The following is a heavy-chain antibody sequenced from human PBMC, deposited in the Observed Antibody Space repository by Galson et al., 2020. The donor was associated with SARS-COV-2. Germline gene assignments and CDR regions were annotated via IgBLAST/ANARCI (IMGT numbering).Heavy chain of an antibody. J-gene: IGHJ6*02. CDR2: IRKDGSEK. V-gene: IGHV3-7*03. CDR3: ARDRYDNSGYYYSRITYYSLDV. Sequence: GGSLRLSCAAPGFAFSGYWMTWIRQAPGKGLEWVANIRKDGSEKYYVDSVKGRFTISRDNAKNSLDLQMNSLRAEDTAVYYCARDRYDNSGYYYSRITYYSLDVWGQGTTVTVSS. D-gene: IGHD3-22*01. CDR1: GFAFSGYW.